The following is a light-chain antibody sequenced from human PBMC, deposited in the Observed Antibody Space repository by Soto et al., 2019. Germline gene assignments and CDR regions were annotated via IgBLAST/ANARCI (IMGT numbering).Light chain of an antibody. CDR3: QSYDSSLSAVV. J-gene: IGLJ2*01. V-gene: IGLV1-40*01. CDR2: GNT. Sequence: QSVLTQPPSVSGAPGQRVTISCTGSSSNIGAGYDVHWYQQLPGTAAKLLIYGNTNRPSGVLDRFSGSKSGTSASLAITGLQAEDEADYYCQSYDSSLSAVVFGGGTKLTVL. CDR1: SSNIGAGYD.